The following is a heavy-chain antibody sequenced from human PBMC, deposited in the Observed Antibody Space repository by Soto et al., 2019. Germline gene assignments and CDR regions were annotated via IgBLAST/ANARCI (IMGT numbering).Heavy chain of an antibody. Sequence: QVQLQESGPGLVKPSETLSLTCTVSGGSINSYYWSWIRQPPGKGLEWIGYIYYSGSTNYNPSLKGRVTITVDTSKNQVSLKLSSVTAADTAVYYCARLYGLDAFDIWGQGTMVTVSS. CDR1: GGSINSYY. V-gene: IGHV4-59*08. CDR2: IYYSGST. D-gene: IGHD3-16*02. J-gene: IGHJ3*02. CDR3: ARLYGLDAFDI.